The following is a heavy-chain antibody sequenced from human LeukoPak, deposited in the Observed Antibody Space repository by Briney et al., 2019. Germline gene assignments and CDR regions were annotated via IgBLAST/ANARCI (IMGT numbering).Heavy chain of an antibody. CDR2: IYTSGST. D-gene: IGHD6-19*01. V-gene: IGHV4-61*02. Sequence: SETLSLTCTVSGGSISSGSYYWTWIRQPAGKGLEWIGRIYTSGSTNYNPSLKSRVTISVDTSKNQFSLKLSSVTAADTAVYYCARDSSGAYYYDGMDVWGKGTTVTVSS. J-gene: IGHJ6*04. CDR1: GGSISSGSYY. CDR3: ARDSSGAYYYDGMDV.